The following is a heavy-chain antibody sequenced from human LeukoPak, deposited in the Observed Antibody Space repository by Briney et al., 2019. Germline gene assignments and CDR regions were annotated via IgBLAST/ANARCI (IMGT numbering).Heavy chain of an antibody. D-gene: IGHD3-22*01. J-gene: IGHJ4*02. CDR1: GYTFTGYY. CDR2: INPNSGGT. V-gene: IGHV1-2*02. Sequence: ASVKVSCKASGYTFTGYYMHWVRQAPGQGLEWMGWINPNSGGTNYAQKFQGRVTMTRDTSISTAYMELSRLRSDDTAVYYCARDQGDSSGYYGSDYWGQGTLVTVSS. CDR3: ARDQGDSSGYYGSDY.